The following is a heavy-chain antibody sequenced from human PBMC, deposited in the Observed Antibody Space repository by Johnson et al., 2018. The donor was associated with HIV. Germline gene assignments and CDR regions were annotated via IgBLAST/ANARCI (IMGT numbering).Heavy chain of an antibody. CDR1: GFTVSSNY. CDR3: ARVGSYTWSYDGAFDI. J-gene: IGHJ3*02. Sequence: VQLVESGGGLVQPGGSLRLSCAASGFTVSSNYMSWVRQAPGKGLEWVSVIYSGGSTYYADSVKGRFTISRDNSKNTLYLQMNSLRAEDTAVYYCARVGSYTWSYDGAFDIWGQGTMVTVSS. D-gene: IGHD1-7*01. CDR2: IYSGGST. V-gene: IGHV3-66*02.